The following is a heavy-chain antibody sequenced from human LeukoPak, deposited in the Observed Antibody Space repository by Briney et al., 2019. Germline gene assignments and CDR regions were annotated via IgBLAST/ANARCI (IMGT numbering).Heavy chain of an antibody. CDR3: ARDTAVGYSYGYDH. J-gene: IGHJ4*02. Sequence: GGSLRLSCAASGFTFSSYSMNWVRQAPGKGLEWVSSISSSSSYIYYADSVKGRFTISRDNAKNSLYLQMNSLRAEDTAVYYCARDTAVGYSYGYDHWGQGTLVTVSS. D-gene: IGHD5-18*01. CDR1: GFTFSSYS. CDR2: ISSSSSYI. V-gene: IGHV3-21*01.